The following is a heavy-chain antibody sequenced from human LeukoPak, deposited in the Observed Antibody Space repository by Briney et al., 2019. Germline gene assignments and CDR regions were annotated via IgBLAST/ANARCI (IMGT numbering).Heavy chain of an antibody. CDR3: AKPHFDY. CDR2: IRLDGSNK. CDR1: GFTFSSYS. V-gene: IGHV3-30*02. Sequence: AGGSLRLSCAASGFTFSSYSMNWVRQAPGKGLEWVAFIRLDGSNKYYADSVKGRFTISRDNSKNTLYLQMNSLRGDDTAVYYCAKPHFDYWGQGTLVTVSS. J-gene: IGHJ4*02.